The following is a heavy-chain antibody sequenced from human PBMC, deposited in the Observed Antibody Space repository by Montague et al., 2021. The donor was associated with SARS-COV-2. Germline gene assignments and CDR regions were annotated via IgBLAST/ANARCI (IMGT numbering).Heavy chain of an antibody. Sequence: SETLSLTCTVSGGSISSYYWSWIRQPPGKGLEWIGDIYYSGSTNYNPSLKSRVTISVDTSKNQFSLKLSSVTAADTAVYYCARVRQLVGRGFGYYYYGMDVWGQGTTVTVSS. D-gene: IGHD6-13*01. CDR3: ARVRQLVGRGFGYYYYGMDV. J-gene: IGHJ6*02. V-gene: IGHV4-59*01. CDR1: GGSISSYY. CDR2: IYYSGST.